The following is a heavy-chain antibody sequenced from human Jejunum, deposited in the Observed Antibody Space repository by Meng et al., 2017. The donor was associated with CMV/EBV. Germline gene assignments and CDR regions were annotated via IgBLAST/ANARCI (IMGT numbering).Heavy chain of an antibody. CDR1: FTNFA. CDR3: AGVRTYNYDSSGHSLDY. Sequence: FTNFAMASVRLAPGKALEWVSVISGSAYATYYADSVKGRFTISRDNSKNPLYLQMNSLRVEDTAVYYCAGVRTYNYDSSGHSLDYWGQGTLVTVSS. D-gene: IGHD3-22*01. J-gene: IGHJ4*02. CDR2: ISGSAYAT. V-gene: IGHV3-23*01.